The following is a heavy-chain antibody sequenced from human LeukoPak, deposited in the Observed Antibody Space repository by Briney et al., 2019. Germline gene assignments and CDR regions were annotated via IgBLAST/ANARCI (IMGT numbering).Heavy chain of an antibody. CDR1: GDSISSTSYF. J-gene: IGHJ5*02. Sequence: MPSETLSLTCTVSGDSISSTSYFWGWIRQPPGKGLEWIGSIYNSGRSHYNPSLKSRVTISVDTSKNQFSLKLSSVTAADTAMYFCSREQIRGSGGYYYNLFDPWGQGALVTVSS. CDR3: SREQIRGSGGYYYNLFDP. CDR2: IYNSGRS. V-gene: IGHV4-39*07. D-gene: IGHD3-10*01.